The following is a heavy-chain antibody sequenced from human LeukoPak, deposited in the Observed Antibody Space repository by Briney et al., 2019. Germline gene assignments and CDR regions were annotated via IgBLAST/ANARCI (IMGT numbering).Heavy chain of an antibody. J-gene: IGHJ3*02. CDR2: IWEVVSNK. D-gene: IGHD3-22*01. V-gene: IGHV3-30*02. Sequence: PRGCLRVSSAEPRFTFSIYAMYSVCETLGEGLECVAFIWEVVSNKYSADSVKGRFTISRDNSKNTLYLQMKSLRAEGTAVYYFANLQYYYDSSGYFIKDAFDIWGQGTMVTVSS. CDR3: ANLQYYYDSSGYFIKDAFDI. CDR1: RFTFSIYA.